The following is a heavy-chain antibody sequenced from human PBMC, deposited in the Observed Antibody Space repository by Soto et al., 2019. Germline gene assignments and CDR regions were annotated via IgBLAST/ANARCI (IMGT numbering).Heavy chain of an antibody. CDR3: ARASRGWAYYFDY. D-gene: IGHD6-19*01. CDR1: GFTFSSYS. CDR2: ISSSSGTT. Sequence: EVQLVESGGGLVRPGGSLRLSCAASGFTFSSYSMNWVRQAPGKGLEWVSYISSSSGTTYHADSVKGRFTISRDNAKNSLYLQMNSLRAEDTAVYYCARASRGWAYYFDYWGQGTLVTVSS. V-gene: IGHV3-48*01. J-gene: IGHJ4*02.